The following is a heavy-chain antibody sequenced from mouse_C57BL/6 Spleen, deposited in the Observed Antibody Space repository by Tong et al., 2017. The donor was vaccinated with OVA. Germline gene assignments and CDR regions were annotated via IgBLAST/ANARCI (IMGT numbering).Heavy chain of an antibody. V-gene: IGHV1S56*01. CDR2: IYPGDGST. CDR1: GYTFTSYW. Sequence: VQLQESGPELVKPGASVKLSCKASGYTFTSYWMHWVKQRPGQGLEWIGWIYPGDGSTKYNEKFKGKTTLTADKSSSTAYMLLSSLTSEDSAIYFCARDAVVEPYAMDYWGQGTSVTVSS. J-gene: IGHJ4*01. D-gene: IGHD1-1*01. CDR3: ARDAVVEPYAMDY.